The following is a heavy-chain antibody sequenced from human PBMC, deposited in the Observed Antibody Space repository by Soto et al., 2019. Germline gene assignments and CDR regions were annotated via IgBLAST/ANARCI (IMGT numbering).Heavy chain of an antibody. Sequence: EVRLVESGGGLVKPGGSLRLSCAASGFTFSSYSMNWVRQAPGKGLEWVSSISSSSSYIYYADSVKGRFTISRDNAKNSLYLQMNSLRAEDTAVYYCASVPQRYCSGGSCYLFDYWGQGTLVTVSS. D-gene: IGHD2-15*01. CDR2: ISSSSSYI. V-gene: IGHV3-21*01. CDR1: GFTFSSYS. CDR3: ASVPQRYCSGGSCYLFDY. J-gene: IGHJ4*02.